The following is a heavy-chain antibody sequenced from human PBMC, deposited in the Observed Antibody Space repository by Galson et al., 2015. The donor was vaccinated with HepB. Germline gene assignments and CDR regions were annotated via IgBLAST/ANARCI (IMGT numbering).Heavy chain of an antibody. CDR1: GYSFTTYW. Sequence: QSGAEVKKPGESLRISCKGSGYSFTTYWITWVRQMPGKGLEWMGNINPTDSYSSYNPSFHGHVTLSAAKSLSTAYLQWSSLKASDTAIYYCARLNRYSYDRGGESRMLNLNYWGQGTLVTVSS. J-gene: IGHJ4*02. CDR3: ARLNRYSYDRGGESRMLNLNY. V-gene: IGHV5-10-1*01. CDR2: INPTDSYS. D-gene: IGHD3-22*01.